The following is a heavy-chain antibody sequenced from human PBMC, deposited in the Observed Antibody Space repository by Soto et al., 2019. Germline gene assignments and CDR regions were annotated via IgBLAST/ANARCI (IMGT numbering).Heavy chain of an antibody. CDR2: INWNSGSI. D-gene: IGHD3-10*01. CDR1: GFTFDDYA. Sequence: EEQLVESGGGLVQPGRSLRLSCAASGFTFDDYAMHWVRQAPGKGLEWVSGINWNSGSIGYADSVKGRFTISRDNAKTSRYLQMNSLRAEDTALYYCAKDRGSGSYAANYYYYGMDVWGQGTTVTVSS. J-gene: IGHJ6*02. V-gene: IGHV3-9*01. CDR3: AKDRGSGSYAANYYYYGMDV.